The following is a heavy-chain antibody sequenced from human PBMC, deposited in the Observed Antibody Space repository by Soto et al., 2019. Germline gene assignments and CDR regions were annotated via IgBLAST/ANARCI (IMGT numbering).Heavy chain of an antibody. Sequence: GGSLRLSCAASGFTFSDYSMQWVRQPPGRGLEWVAVISNDGNNKYYADSVRGRFSLSRDNSKNTLYLQMNSLRAEDTAVYYCARPTVAGIDYFEYWGKGTPVNVST. J-gene: IGHJ4*02. CDR1: GFTFSDYS. D-gene: IGHD6-19*01. V-gene: IGHV3-30-3*01. CDR3: ARPTVAGIDYFEY. CDR2: ISNDGNNK.